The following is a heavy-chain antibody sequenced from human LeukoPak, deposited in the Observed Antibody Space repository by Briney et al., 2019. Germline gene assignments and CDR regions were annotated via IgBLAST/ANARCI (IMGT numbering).Heavy chain of an antibody. CDR1: GFTFSSYG. D-gene: IGHD3-3*01. Sequence: GRSLRLSCAASGFTFSSYGMHWVRQAPGKGLEWVALISFDGSKKYDADSVKGRFTISRDNSKNTLYLQMNSLRAEDTAVYYCAGRSWNYFDYWGQGTLVTVSS. CDR2: ISFDGSKK. V-gene: IGHV3-30*03. CDR3: AGRSWNYFDY. J-gene: IGHJ4*02.